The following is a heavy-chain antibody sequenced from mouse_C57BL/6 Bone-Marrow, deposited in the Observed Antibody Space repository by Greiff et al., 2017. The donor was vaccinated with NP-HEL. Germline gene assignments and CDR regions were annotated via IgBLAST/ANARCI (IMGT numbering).Heavy chain of an antibody. J-gene: IGHJ1*03. CDR3: ARRGLRWYFDV. V-gene: IGHV1-82*01. Sequence: VQLQQSGPELVKPGASVKISCKASGYAFSSSWMNWVKQRPGKGLEWIGRIYPGDGDTNYNGKFKGKATLTADKSSSTAYMQLSSLTSEDSAVYFCARRGLRWYFDVWGTGTTVTVSS. CDR1: GYAFSSSW. CDR2: IYPGDGDT. D-gene: IGHD2-4*01.